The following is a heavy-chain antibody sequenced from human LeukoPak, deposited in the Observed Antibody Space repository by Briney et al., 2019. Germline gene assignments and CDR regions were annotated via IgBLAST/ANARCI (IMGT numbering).Heavy chain of an antibody. CDR3: ARAVPLGFCSSTSCFHDAFDI. J-gene: IGHJ3*02. Sequence: SQTLSLTCTVSGGSISSGGYYWSWIRQHPGKGLEWIGYIYYSGSTYYNPSLKSRVTISVDTSKNQFSLKLSSVTAADTAVYYCARAVPLGFCSSTSCFHDAFDIWGQGTMVTVSS. V-gene: IGHV4-31*03. CDR1: GGSISSGGYY. D-gene: IGHD2-2*01. CDR2: IYYSGST.